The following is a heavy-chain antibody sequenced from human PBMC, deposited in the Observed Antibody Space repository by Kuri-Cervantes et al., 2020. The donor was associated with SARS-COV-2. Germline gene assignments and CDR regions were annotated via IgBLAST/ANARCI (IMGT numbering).Heavy chain of an antibody. V-gene: IGHV1-2*02. CDR3: AREFYDYRGLHFFDS. CDR1: GHTFPDYN. CDR2: INPYSGAT. Sequence: ASLKVSCKSSGHTFPDYNIQWLRQAPGHGPESMAWINPYSGATNFAQKFQGRVTMTSDTSINTAYMKFSSLTSDDTAVYFCAREFYDYRGLHFFDSWGRGTLVTVSS. J-gene: IGHJ4*02. D-gene: IGHD5-12*01.